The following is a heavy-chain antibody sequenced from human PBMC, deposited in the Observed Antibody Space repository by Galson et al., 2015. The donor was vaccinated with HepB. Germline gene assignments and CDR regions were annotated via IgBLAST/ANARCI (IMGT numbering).Heavy chain of an antibody. Sequence: SVKVSCKASGYIFSNYGMNWMRQAPGQGLEWMGWINTNTGNPTYAQGFTGRFVFSLDTSVSAAYLQISSLKADDTAVYYCAKETVGGYESDWGQGTLVTVSS. D-gene: IGHD5-12*01. CDR2: INTNTGNP. CDR1: GYIFSNYG. J-gene: IGHJ4*02. V-gene: IGHV7-4-1*02. CDR3: AKETVGGYESD.